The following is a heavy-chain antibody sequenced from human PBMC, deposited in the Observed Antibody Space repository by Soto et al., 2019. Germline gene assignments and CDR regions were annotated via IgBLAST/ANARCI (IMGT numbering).Heavy chain of an antibody. V-gene: IGHV1-69*08. D-gene: IGHD1-1*01. Sequence: QVQLVQSGAEVKKPGSSVRVSCKASGGTLRTYTVSWVRQAPGQGLVWMGRIVPVLGTTHYAQIFRGRVTFTADIPTRAACMELSSLTSEDTAVYYCARDRASAGEHGGFDPWGQGTVVTVSS. CDR3: ARDRASAGEHGGFDP. CDR2: IVPVLGTT. J-gene: IGHJ5*02. CDR1: GGTLRTYT.